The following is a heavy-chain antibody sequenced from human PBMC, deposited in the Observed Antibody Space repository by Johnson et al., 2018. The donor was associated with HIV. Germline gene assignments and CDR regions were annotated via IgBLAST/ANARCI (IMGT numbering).Heavy chain of an antibody. J-gene: IGHJ3*02. CDR3: AREREDGPMIPGAFDI. D-gene: IGHD3-22*01. CDR1: GFTFSSYG. CDR2: ISYDGSNK. V-gene: IGHV3-30*03. Sequence: QVQLVESGGGVVQPGRSLRLSCAASGFTFSSYGMHWVRQAPGKGLEWVAVISYDGSNKYYADSVKGRFTISRDNSKNTLYLQMNSLRAEDTALYYCAREREDGPMIPGAFDIWGQGTMVTVSS.